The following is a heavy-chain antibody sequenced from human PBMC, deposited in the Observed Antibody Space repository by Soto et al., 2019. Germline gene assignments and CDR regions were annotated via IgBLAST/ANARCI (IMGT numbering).Heavy chain of an antibody. V-gene: IGHV4-31*03. D-gene: IGHD5-18*01. CDR1: GGSIRSGGYY. J-gene: IGHJ6*02. CDR3: ARDRLMATAGTARHYFGLDV. CDR2: IYYSGNT. Sequence: PSETLSLTCTVSGGSIRSGGYYWSWVRQNPRKGLEWIGNIYYSGNTYYNPSLKSRLTISVDTSKNQFSLNLGSVTAADTAVYYCARDRLMATAGTARHYFGLDVWGQGTTVTVPS.